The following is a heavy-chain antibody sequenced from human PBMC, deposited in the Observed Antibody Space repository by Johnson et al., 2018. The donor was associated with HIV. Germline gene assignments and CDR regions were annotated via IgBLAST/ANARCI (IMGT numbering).Heavy chain of an antibody. Sequence: QVQLVESGGGVVQPGRSLRLSCAASGIRLRSYVMHWVRQAPGTGLEWVAGASYDGSNEYYADSVKGRFIISRDNSKNTVFLQMNRLRAEDTALYYCARDRGGVAAAKGDHDAFDIWGQGTMVTVSS. D-gene: IGHD6-13*01. J-gene: IGHJ3*02. CDR2: ASYDGSNE. V-gene: IGHV3-33*05. CDR3: ARDRGGVAAAKGDHDAFDI. CDR1: GIRLRSYV.